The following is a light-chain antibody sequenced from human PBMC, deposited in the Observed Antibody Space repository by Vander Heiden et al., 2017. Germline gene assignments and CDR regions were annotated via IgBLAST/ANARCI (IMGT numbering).Light chain of an antibody. J-gene: IGKJ2*01. CDR1: QSVLYSSNNKNY. V-gene: IGKV4-1*01. CDR3: QQYHNTPT. CDR2: WAS. Sequence: DIVMTQSPDSLAVSLGERATINCKSSQSVLYSSNNKNYLAWYQRKPGQPPKLLIYWASTRESGVPDRFSGSGSGTDFSLTISSLQAEDVAVYYCQQYHNTPTFGQGTKLEIK.